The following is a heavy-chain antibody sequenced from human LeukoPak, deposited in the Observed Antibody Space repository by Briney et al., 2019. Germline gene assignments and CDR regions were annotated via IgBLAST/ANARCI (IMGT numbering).Heavy chain of an antibody. D-gene: IGHD4-23*01. V-gene: IGHV1-69*13. J-gene: IGHJ4*02. CDR2: IIPIFGTA. CDR1: GGTFSSYA. Sequence: ASVKVSCKASGGTFSSYAISWVRQAPGQGLERMGGIIPIFGTANYAQKFQGRVTITADESTSTAYMELSSLRSEDTAVYYCASFMVVTPTPTPFDYWGQGTLVTVSS. CDR3: ASFMVVTPTPTPFDY.